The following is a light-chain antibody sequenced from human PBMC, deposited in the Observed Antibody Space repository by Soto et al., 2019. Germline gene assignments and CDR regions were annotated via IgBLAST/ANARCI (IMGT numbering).Light chain of an antibody. CDR2: GAS. Sequence: EIVLTQSPGTLSLSPGERVTLSCRASQSVSSSYLAWYQQKPGQAPRLVIYGASSRATGIPDRFSGSGSGTDFTLTISRLEPEDFAVYYCQQYGSSPRYTFGQGTKLEIK. J-gene: IGKJ2*01. V-gene: IGKV3-20*01. CDR3: QQYGSSPRYT. CDR1: QSVSSSY.